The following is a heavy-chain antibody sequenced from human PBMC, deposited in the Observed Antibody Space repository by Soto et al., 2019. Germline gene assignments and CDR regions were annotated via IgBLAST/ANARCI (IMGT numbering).Heavy chain of an antibody. CDR2: IWYDGSNK. J-gene: IGHJ6*02. V-gene: IGHV3-33*08. CDR3: ARDKPVVTSYYYGMDV. CDR1: GLAFSDYA. D-gene: IGHD2-21*02. Sequence: GGSLSLSCETSGLAFSDYALHWVRQAPGKGLKWVAVIWYDGSNKYYADSVKGRFTISRDNSKNTLYLQMNSLRAEDMAVYYCARDKPVVTSYYYGMDVWGQGTTVTVSS.